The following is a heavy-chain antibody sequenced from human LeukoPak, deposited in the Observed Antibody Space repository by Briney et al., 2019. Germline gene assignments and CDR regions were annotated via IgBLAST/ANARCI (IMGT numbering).Heavy chain of an antibody. CDR3: AKDHGGSSWEFDY. CDR2: VSGRGDTT. CDR1: GFTFSTYA. J-gene: IGHJ4*02. Sequence: GGSLGLSCAASGFTFSTYAMSWVRQAPGKGLEWVSAVSGRGDTTYYADSVKGRFTISRDNSKNTLYLQMNSLRAEDTAVYYCAKDHGGSSWEFDYWGQGTLVTVSS. V-gene: IGHV3-23*01. D-gene: IGHD6-13*01.